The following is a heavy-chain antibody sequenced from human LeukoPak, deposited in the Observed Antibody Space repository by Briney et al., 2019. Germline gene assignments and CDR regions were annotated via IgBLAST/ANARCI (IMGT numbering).Heavy chain of an antibody. Sequence: ASVKVSCKASGYTFTSYGISWVRQAPGQGLEWMVWISAYNGNTNYAQKLQGRVTMTTDTSTSTAYMELRSLRSDDTAVYYCAREGTYYDFWSGYFGYYYYYYMDVWGKGTTVTVSS. J-gene: IGHJ6*03. D-gene: IGHD3-3*01. CDR1: GYTFTSYG. CDR3: AREGTYYDFWSGYFGYYYYYYMDV. V-gene: IGHV1-18*01. CDR2: ISAYNGNT.